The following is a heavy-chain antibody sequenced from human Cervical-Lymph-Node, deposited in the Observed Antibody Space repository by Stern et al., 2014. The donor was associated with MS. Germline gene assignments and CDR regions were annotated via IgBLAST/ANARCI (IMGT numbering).Heavy chain of an antibody. D-gene: IGHD2-21*02. CDR2: ISAYNGNT. CDR3: ARDHCGGDCYSDY. CDR1: GYTFTSYA. V-gene: IGHV1-18*04. Sequence: VQLVESGAEVKKPGASVKVSCTASGYTFTSYAISWVRQAPGQGLVWMGWISAYNGNTDYAQKLQGRVTMTTDTSTSTAYMELRSLRSDDTAVYYCARDHCGGDCYSDYWGQGTLVTVSS. J-gene: IGHJ4*02.